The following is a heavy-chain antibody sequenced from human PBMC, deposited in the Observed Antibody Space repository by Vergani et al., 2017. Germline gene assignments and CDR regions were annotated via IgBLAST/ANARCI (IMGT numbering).Heavy chain of an antibody. J-gene: IGHJ4*02. Sequence: EVQLLESGGSLKQPGGSVRLSCAASGFTFSTYAMHWVRQAPGKGLEWVSALTGGGGSTYYADSFKGRFIISRDNSRDTLYLQMNSLRPKDTATYYCVKDAGFNEAFFDSWGQGTLVTVSS. CDR2: LTGGGGST. V-gene: IGHV3-23*01. D-gene: IGHD1-1*01. CDR1: GFTFSTYA. CDR3: VKDAGFNEAFFDS.